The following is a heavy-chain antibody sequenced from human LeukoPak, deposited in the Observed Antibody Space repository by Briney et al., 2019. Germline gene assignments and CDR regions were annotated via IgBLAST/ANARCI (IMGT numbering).Heavy chain of an antibody. CDR1: GFTFSSYA. D-gene: IGHD4-11*01. Sequence: GGSLRLSCAASGFTFSSYAMTWVRQAPGKGLECVSGLSGSGFSTYYSDSVKGRFTISRDNSKNTLYLQMNSLRAEVTAVFYCAKAYSDFPYYFDYWGQGTLVTVSS. CDR2: LSGSGFST. V-gene: IGHV3-23*01. J-gene: IGHJ4*02. CDR3: AKAYSDFPYYFDY.